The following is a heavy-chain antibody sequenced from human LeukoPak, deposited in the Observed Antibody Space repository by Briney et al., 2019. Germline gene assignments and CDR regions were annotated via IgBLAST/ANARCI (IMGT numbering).Heavy chain of an antibody. CDR2: INHSGST. V-gene: IGHV4-39*01. CDR1: GGSISSSSYY. J-gene: IGHJ6*02. CDR3: ARNQRILKGMDV. D-gene: IGHD6-25*01. Sequence: PSETLSLTCTVSGGSISSSSYYWGWIRQPPGKGLEWIGEINHSGSTNYNPSLKSRVTIDTSKNQFSLKLSSVTAADTAVYYCARNQRILKGMDVWGQGTTVTVSS.